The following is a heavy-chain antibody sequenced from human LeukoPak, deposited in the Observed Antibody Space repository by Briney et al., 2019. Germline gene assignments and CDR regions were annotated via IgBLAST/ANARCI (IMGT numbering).Heavy chain of an antibody. CDR2: ITNIGST. Sequence: SETLSLTCTVSGGSISSYYWSWIRQSPGKGLEWIGYITNIGSTNYNPSLKSRVTISGDTSRNQFSLKLSSVTAADTAVYYCARVRGWLQQSSWFDPWGQGTLVTVSS. D-gene: IGHD5-24*01. CDR3: ARVRGWLQQSSWFDP. CDR1: GGSISSYY. V-gene: IGHV4-59*01. J-gene: IGHJ5*02.